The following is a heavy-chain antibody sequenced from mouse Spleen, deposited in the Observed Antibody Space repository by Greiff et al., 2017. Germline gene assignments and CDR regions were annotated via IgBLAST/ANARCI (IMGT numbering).Heavy chain of an antibody. V-gene: IGHV1-15*01. CDR1: GYTFTDYE. Sequence: QVQLKESGAELVRPGASVTLSCKASGYTFTDYEMHWVKQTPVHGLEWIGAIDPETGGTAYNQKFKGKAILTADKSSSTAYMELRSLTSEDSAVYYCTTYYRYAWFAYWGQGTLVTVSA. CDR3: TTYYRYAWFAY. CDR2: IDPETGGT. J-gene: IGHJ3*01. D-gene: IGHD2-14*01.